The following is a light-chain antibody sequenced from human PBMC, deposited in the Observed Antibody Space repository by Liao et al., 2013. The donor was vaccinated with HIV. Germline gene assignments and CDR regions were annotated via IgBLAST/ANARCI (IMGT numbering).Light chain of an antibody. CDR3: QTWDSNSLWV. CDR2: QGS. J-gene: IGLJ3*02. Sequence: SYVLTQPPSVSVAPGKTARITCGGDDFGTKRVHWYQHKPGQAPVAIIYQGSRRPSGIPARFSASSFGNTATLTISETQPLDEADYYCQTWDSNSLWVFGGGTKLTVL. CDR1: DFGTKR. V-gene: IGLV3-21*01.